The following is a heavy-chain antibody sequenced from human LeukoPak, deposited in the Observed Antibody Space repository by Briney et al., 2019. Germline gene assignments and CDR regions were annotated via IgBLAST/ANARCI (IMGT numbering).Heavy chain of an antibody. CDR3: ARDFSGRGDAFDI. Sequence: GGSLRLSCAASGFTFSAFWMHWVRQAPGKGLVWVSRINSDDSRTTYADSVKGRFTISRDNAKNTLYLQMNSLRAEDTAVYYCARDFSGRGDAFDIWGQGTMVTVSS. CDR1: GFTFSAFW. CDR2: INSDDSRT. J-gene: IGHJ3*02. D-gene: IGHD1-26*01. V-gene: IGHV3-74*01.